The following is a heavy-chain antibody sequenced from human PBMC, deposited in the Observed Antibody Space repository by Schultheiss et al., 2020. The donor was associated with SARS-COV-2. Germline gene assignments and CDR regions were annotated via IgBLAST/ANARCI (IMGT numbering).Heavy chain of an antibody. CDR1: GGTFSSYA. V-gene: IGHV1-18*01. CDR3: ARLAGVNWFDP. CDR2: ISAYNGNT. D-gene: IGHD7-27*01. J-gene: IGHJ5*02. Sequence: ASVKVSCKAFGGTFSSYAISWVRQAPGQGLEWMGWISAYNGNTNYAQKLQGRVTMTTDTSTSTAYMELRSLRSDDTAVYYCARLAGVNWFDPWGQGTLVTVSS.